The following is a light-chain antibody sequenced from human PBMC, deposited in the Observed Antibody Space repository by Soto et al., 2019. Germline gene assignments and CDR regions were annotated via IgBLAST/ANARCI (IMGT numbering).Light chain of an antibody. CDR3: QTYDSSLSGYV. Sequence: QSVLTQPPSVSGAPGQRVTISCTGSSPNIGAGYDVHWYQQLPGTAPKLLIYGNSNRPSGVPDRFSGSKSGTSGSLTITGLQAEDEADYYCQTYDSSLSGYVFGTGTKV. V-gene: IGLV1-40*01. CDR2: GNS. J-gene: IGLJ1*01. CDR1: SPNIGAGYD.